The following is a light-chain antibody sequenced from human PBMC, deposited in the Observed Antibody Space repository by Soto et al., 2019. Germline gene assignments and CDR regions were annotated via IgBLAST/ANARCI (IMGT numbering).Light chain of an antibody. CDR3: ASYTIKTTYV. Sequence: QSVLTQPASVSGSPGQSITISCTGTSSDVGGYNYVSWYQQHPGKAPKLMIYEVSNRPSGVSHRFSGSKSGNTASLTISGLQSGDEAHYYCASYTIKTTYVFGTGTKLTVL. CDR1: SSDVGGYNY. CDR2: EVS. J-gene: IGLJ1*01. V-gene: IGLV2-14*01.